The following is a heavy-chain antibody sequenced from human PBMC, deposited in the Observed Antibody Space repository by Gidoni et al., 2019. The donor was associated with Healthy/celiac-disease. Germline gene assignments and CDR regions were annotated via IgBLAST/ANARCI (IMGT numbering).Heavy chain of an antibody. D-gene: IGHD3-22*01. CDR1: GYTFTSYG. Sequence: QVQLVQSGAEVKKPGASVKVSCKASGYTFTSYGISWVRQAPGQGLEWMGWISAYNGNTNYAQKLQGRVTMTTDTSTSTAYMELRSLRSDDTAVYYCARVPPTFYYDSSGPPDYWGQGTLVTVSS. J-gene: IGHJ4*02. V-gene: IGHV1-18*01. CDR3: ARVPPTFYYDSSGPPDY. CDR2: ISAYNGNT.